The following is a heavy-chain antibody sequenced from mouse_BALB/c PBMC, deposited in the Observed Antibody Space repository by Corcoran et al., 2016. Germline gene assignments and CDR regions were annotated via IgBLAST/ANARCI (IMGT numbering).Heavy chain of an antibody. CDR3: ARGWDWYFDV. CDR2: INPNNGGT. CDR1: GYTFTDYY. D-gene: IGHD3-3*01. J-gene: IGHJ1*01. Sequence: EVQLQQSGPELVKPGASVKMSCKASGYTFTDYYMKWVNQSHGKSLEWLGDINPNNGGTSYNQKFKGKATLTVDKSSSTAYMQLNSLTSEDSAVFYCARGWDWYFDVWGAGTTVTVSS. V-gene: IGHV1-26*01.